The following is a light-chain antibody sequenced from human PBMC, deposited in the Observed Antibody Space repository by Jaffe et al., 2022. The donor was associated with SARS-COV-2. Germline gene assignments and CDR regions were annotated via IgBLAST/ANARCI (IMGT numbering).Light chain of an antibody. J-gene: IGKJ3*01. CDR3: QQSYTNVFT. Sequence: DIQMTQSPSSLSASVGDRLTISCRASQNIQIYLNWYQQKPGKAPKLLVYAASSLQGGVPSRFSGSGFGTDFALTISSLQPEDFATYYCQQSYTNVFTFGPGTKVDIK. CDR2: AAS. CDR1: QNIQIY. V-gene: IGKV1-39*01.